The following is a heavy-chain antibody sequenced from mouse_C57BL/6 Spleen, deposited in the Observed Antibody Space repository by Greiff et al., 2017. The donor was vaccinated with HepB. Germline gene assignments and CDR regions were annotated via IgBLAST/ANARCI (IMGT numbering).Heavy chain of an antibody. V-gene: IGHV1-50*01. J-gene: IGHJ2*01. CDR3: ATGESQGY. CDR1: GYTFTSYW. CDR2: IDPSDSYT. Sequence: VQLQQPGAELVKPGASVKLSCKASGYTFTSYWMQWVKQRPGQGLEWIGEIDPSDSYTNYNQKFKGKATLTVDTSSSTAYMQLSSLTSADSAVYYCATGESQGYWGQGTTLTVSS.